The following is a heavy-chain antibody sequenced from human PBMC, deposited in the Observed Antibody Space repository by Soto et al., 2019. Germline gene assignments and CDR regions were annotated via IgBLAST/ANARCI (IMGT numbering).Heavy chain of an antibody. CDR1: GGSISSGGYY. V-gene: IGHV4-31*03. Sequence: SETLSLTCTVSGGSISSGGYYWSWIRQHPGKGLEWIGYIYYSGSTYYNPSLKSRVTISVDTSKNQFSLKLSSVTAADTAVYYCARDIPASGFDYWGQGTLVTVPQ. J-gene: IGHJ4*02. CDR2: IYYSGST. CDR3: ARDIPASGFDY.